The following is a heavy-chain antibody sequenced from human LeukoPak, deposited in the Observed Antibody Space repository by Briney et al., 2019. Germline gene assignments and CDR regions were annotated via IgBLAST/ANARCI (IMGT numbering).Heavy chain of an antibody. CDR2: ISSSSSYI. CDR1: GFTFSSYA. Sequence: GGSLRLSCAASGFTFSSYAMSWVRQAPGKGLEWVSSISSSSSYIYYADSVRGRFTISRDNAKNSLYLQMNSLRAEDTAVYYCARLGTGNYYLDYWGQGTLVTVSS. CDR3: ARLGTGNYYLDY. D-gene: IGHD3-10*01. J-gene: IGHJ4*02. V-gene: IGHV3-21*04.